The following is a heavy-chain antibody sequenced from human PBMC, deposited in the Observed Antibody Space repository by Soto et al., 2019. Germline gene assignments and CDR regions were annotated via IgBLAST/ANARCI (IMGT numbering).Heavy chain of an antibody. D-gene: IGHD3-3*01. V-gene: IGHV3-74*01. CDR3: ASFGVAGYFDY. Sequence: GGSLRLSCAASGFTFSSYWMHWVRQAPGKGLVWVSRINSDGSSTSYADSVKGRFTISRDNAKNTLYLQMNSLRAEDTAVYYCASFGVAGYFDYWGQGTLVTVSS. J-gene: IGHJ4*02. CDR1: GFTFSSYW. CDR2: INSDGSST.